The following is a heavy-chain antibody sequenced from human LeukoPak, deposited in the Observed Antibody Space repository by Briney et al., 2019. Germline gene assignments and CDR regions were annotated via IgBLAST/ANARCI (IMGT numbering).Heavy chain of an antibody. Sequence: ASVKVSCKASGYTFTSYGISWVRQAPGQGLEWMGWSSAYNGNTNYAQKLQGRVTMTTDTSTSTAYMELRSLRSDDTAVYYCARAPILHVSSSLPRGDWGQGTLVTVSS. D-gene: IGHD6-6*01. CDR1: GYTFTSYG. V-gene: IGHV1-18*01. J-gene: IGHJ4*02. CDR3: ARAPILHVSSSLPRGD. CDR2: SSAYNGNT.